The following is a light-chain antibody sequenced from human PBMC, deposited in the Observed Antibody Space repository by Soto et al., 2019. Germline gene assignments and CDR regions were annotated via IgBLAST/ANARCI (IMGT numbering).Light chain of an antibody. J-gene: IGKJ5*01. CDR1: QSVSSN. CDR2: GAS. CDR3: QQRSNWPSIT. V-gene: IGKV3-11*01. Sequence: EIVMTQSPATLSASPGERATLSCRASQSVSSNLAWYQQKPGQAPRLLIYGASSRATGIPDRFSGSGSGTDFTLTINSLEPEDSAVYYCQQRSNWPSITFGQGTRLEIK.